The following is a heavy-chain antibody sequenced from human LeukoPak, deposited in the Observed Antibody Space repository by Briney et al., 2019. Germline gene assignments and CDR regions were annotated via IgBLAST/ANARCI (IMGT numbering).Heavy chain of an antibody. V-gene: IGHV4-4*02. D-gene: IGHD4-11*01. J-gene: IGHJ6*03. CDR3: ARDVTRLHPYYYYYMDV. CDR1: GGSISSSNW. CDR2: IYHSGST. Sequence: PSETLSLTCAVSGGSISSSNWWSWVRQPPGKGLEWIGEIYHSGSTNYNPSLKSRVTISVDKSKNQFSLKLSSVTAADTAVYYCARDVTRLHPYYYYYMDVWGKGTTVTVSS.